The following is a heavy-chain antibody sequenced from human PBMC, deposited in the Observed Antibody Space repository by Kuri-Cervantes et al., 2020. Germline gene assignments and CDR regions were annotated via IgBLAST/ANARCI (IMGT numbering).Heavy chain of an antibody. CDR1: GGSISSSVYY. Sequence: SETLSLTCTVSGGSISSSVYYWGWIRQPPGKGLEWIGSIYYSGSSYYNPSLKSRVTISVDTSKNQFSLKLTSVTAADTAVYYCARLADCSSTTCQDYCWGQGTLVTVSS. D-gene: IGHD2-2*01. CDR2: IYYSGSS. V-gene: IGHV4-39*01. CDR3: ARLADCSSTTCQDYC. J-gene: IGHJ4*02.